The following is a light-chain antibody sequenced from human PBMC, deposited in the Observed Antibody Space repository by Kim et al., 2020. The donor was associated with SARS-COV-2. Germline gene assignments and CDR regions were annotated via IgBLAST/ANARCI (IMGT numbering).Light chain of an antibody. CDR2: DAS. CDR3: QQYFSPSPRT. J-gene: IGKJ1*01. Sequence: SVGDRVSITCLARQSISSLLAWYQQKPGKAPDLLVYDASTLKSGVPSRFSGRGSGAEFNLTIRNLRPGDFATYYCQQYFSPSPRTFGQGTKVDIK. CDR1: QSISSL. V-gene: IGKV1-5*01.